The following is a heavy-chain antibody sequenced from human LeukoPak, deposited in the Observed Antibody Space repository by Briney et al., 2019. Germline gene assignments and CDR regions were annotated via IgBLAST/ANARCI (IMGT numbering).Heavy chain of an antibody. J-gene: IGHJ4*02. CDR2: INPSGGSI. V-gene: IGHV1-46*01. CDR3: ARDNDSRDPPHFDY. D-gene: IGHD3-16*01. CDR1: GYIFTSYY. Sequence: ASVKVSCKASGYIFTSYYMYWVRQAPGQGLEWMGIINPSGGSIRYAQKFQGRVTITADESTSTAYMELSSLRSEDTAVYYCARDNDSRDPPHFDYWGQGTLVTVSS.